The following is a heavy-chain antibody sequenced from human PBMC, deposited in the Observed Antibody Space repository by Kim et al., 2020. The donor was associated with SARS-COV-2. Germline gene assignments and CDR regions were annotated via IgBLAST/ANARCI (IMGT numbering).Heavy chain of an antibody. CDR2: IITMFGTV. CDR3: ASALRDNFYYYGMDV. D-gene: IGHD2-15*01. V-gene: IGHV1-69*13. J-gene: IGHJ6*02. CDR1: GGTFSSYV. Sequence: SVKVSCKPSGGTFSSYVISWVRQAPGQGLEWMGGIITMFGTVGYAEKFQGRVTITADESTSTVYMELSSLRSDDTAVYYCASALRDNFYYYGMDVRGQGTTVTVSS.